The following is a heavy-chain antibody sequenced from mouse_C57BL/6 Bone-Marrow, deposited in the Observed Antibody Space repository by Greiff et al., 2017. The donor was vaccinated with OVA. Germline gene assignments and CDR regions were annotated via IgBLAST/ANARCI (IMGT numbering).Heavy chain of an antibody. V-gene: IGHV1-50*01. CDR3: ARGENLDY. Sequence: QVQLQQPGAELVKPGASVKLSCKASGYTFTSYWMQWVKQRPGQGLEWIGEIDPSDSYTNYNQKFKGKATLTVDTSSSTAYMQLSSLTSEDSAVYYCARGENLDYWGQGTTLTVSS. CDR1: GYTFTSYW. J-gene: IGHJ2*01. CDR2: IDPSDSYT.